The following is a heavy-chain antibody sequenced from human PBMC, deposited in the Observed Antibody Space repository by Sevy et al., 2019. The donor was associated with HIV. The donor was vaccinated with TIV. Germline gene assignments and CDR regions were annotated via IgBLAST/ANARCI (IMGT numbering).Heavy chain of an antibody. CDR1: GFTFSNFV. V-gene: IGHV3-48*02. J-gene: IGHJ4*02. CDR3: AILTIFGVVTDFDY. D-gene: IGHD3-3*01. Sequence: GGSLRLSCAASGFTFSNFVMNWVRQAPGEGLEWVSYISSRGSTIYYADSVKGRFTISRDNAKNSLFLQMNSLRDEDTAVYYCAILTIFGVVTDFDYWGQGTLVTVSS. CDR2: ISSRGSTI.